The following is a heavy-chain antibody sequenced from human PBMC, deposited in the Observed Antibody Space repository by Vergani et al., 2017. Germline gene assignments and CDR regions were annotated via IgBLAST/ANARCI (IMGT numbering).Heavy chain of an antibody. CDR2: IIPILGIA. CDR1: GGTFSSYA. CDR3: ARRRSGYRNAFDI. V-gene: IGHV1-69*04. J-gene: IGHJ3*02. Sequence: QVQLVQSGAEVKKPGSSVKVSCKASGGTFSSYAISWVRQAPGQGLEWMGRIIPILGIANYEQKFQGRVTMTRDTSNSTAYMELSRRRPDDTAVYSCARRRSGYRNAFDIWGQGTMVTVSS. D-gene: IGHD1-14*01.